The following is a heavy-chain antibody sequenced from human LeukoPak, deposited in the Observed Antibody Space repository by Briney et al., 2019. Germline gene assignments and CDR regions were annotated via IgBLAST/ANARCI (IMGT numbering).Heavy chain of an antibody. CDR3: ARGALLWFGELLYRGGYYYYGMDV. V-gene: IGHV1-8*01. J-gene: IGHJ6*02. Sequence: ASVEVSCKASGYTFTSYDINWVRQATGQGLEWMGWMNPNSGNTGYAQKFQGRVTMTRNTSISTAYMELSSLRSEDTAVYYCARGALLWFGELLYRGGYYYYGMDVWGQGTTVTVSS. CDR2: MNPNSGNT. CDR1: GYTFTSYD. D-gene: IGHD3-10*01.